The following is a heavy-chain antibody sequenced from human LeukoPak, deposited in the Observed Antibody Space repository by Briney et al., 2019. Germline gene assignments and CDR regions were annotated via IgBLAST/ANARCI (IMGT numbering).Heavy chain of an antibody. V-gene: IGHV3-20*04. Sequence: GGSLRLSCAASGFTFDDYGMSWVRQVPGRGLEWICGINWNSGVTGYADSVKGRFTISRDNSKNTLYLQMNSLRAEDTAVYYCAKDPWDIVVVPAVRFDYWGQGTLVTVSS. CDR2: INWNSGVT. J-gene: IGHJ4*02. CDR1: GFTFDDYG. CDR3: AKDPWDIVVVPAVRFDY. D-gene: IGHD2-2*01.